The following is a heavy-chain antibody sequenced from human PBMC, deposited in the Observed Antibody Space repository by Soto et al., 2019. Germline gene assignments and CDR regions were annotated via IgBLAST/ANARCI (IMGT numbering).Heavy chain of an antibody. J-gene: IGHJ4*02. CDR1: GGSISSTKSSSYY. CDR2: IYHTGSN. D-gene: IGHD6-19*01. V-gene: IGHV4-39*01. Sequence: SETLSLTCTVSGGSISSTKSSSYYWGWIRQAPGKGLEWIGTIYHTGSNLHNPSLKSRVTISVDTSKNQFSLKVNSVTAADTAVYYCARQSPSSGWYGRGYYFDYWGQGTLVTVSS. CDR3: ARQSPSSGWYGRGYYFDY.